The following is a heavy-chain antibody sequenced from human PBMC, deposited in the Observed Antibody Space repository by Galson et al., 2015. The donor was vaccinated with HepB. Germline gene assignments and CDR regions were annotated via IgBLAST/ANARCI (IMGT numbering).Heavy chain of an antibody. J-gene: IGHJ4*02. CDR3: ARYYYGGNYFDY. V-gene: IGHV4-4*02. CDR2: IYHSGST. D-gene: IGHD4-23*01. Sequence: ETLSLTCAVSGGSISSSNWWSWVRRPPGKGLEWIGGIYHSGSTNYNPSLKSRVTISVDKSKNQFSLKLSSVTAADTAVYYCARYYYGGNYFDYWGQGTLVTVSS. CDR1: GGSISSSNW.